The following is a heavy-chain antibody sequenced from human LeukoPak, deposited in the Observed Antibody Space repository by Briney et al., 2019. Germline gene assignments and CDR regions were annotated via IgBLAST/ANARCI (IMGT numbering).Heavy chain of an antibody. J-gene: IGHJ1*01. V-gene: IGHV4-34*01. Sequence: SETLSLTCAVYGGSFSGYYWSWIRQPPGKGLEWMEEINHRGSTNYNPSLKSRVTISVDTSKNQFSLKLSSVTAADTAVYYCARDGAYDSSGYLYFQHWGQGTLVTVSP. CDR3: ARDGAYDSSGYLYFQH. CDR1: GGSFSGYY. CDR2: INHRGST. D-gene: IGHD3-22*01.